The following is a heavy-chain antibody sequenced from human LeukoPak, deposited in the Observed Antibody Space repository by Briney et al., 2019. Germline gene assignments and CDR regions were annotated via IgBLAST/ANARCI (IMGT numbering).Heavy chain of an antibody. V-gene: IGHV1-69*04. D-gene: IGHD2-15*01. CDR1: GGTFISYA. CDR2: IIPILGIA. Sequence: SVKVSCKASGGTFISYAISWVRQAPGQGLEWMGRIIPILGIANYAQKFQGRVTITADKSTSTAYMELSSLRSEDTAVYYCARGSYCSGGSCYPWDFDYWGRGTLVTVSS. J-gene: IGHJ4*02. CDR3: ARGSYCSGGSCYPWDFDY.